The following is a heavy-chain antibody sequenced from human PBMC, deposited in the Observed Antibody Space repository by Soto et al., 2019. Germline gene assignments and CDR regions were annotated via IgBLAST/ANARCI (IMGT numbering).Heavy chain of an antibody. CDR1: GYTFTGYY. D-gene: IGHD3-22*01. CDR3: ARDAVVVVSNWFDP. CDR2: INPNSGGT. V-gene: IGHV1-2*02. J-gene: IGHJ5*02. Sequence: SSVKVSCKASGYTFTGYYMHWVRQAPGQGLEWMGWINPNSGGTNYAQKFQGRVTMTRDTSISTAYMELSRLRSDDTAVYYCARDAVVVVSNWFDPWGQRTLVTVSS.